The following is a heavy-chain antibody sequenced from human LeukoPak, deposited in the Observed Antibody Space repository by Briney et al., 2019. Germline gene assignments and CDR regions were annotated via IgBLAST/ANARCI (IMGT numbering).Heavy chain of an antibody. Sequence: SETLSLTCTVSGGSISSYYWSWIRQPPGKGLEWIGYIYYSGSTYYNPSLKSRVTISVDTSKNQFSLKLSSVTAADTAVYYCARDGGSYLDWFDPWGQGTLVTVSS. CDR2: IYYSGST. J-gene: IGHJ5*02. V-gene: IGHV4-59*12. CDR1: GGSISSYY. CDR3: ARDGGSYLDWFDP. D-gene: IGHD1-26*01.